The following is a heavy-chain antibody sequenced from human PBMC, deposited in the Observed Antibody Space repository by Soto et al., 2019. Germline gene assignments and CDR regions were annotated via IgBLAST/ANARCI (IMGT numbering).Heavy chain of an antibody. J-gene: IGHJ5*02. D-gene: IGHD1-26*01. CDR3: ASHGGSYLYHWFDP. CDR2: INAGNGNT. V-gene: IGHV1-3*01. Sequence: PSVKVSSKASGYTFTSYAMHWVRQAPGQRLEWMGWINAGNGNTKYSQKFQGRVTITRDTSASTAYMELNRLRAEDTAVYYCASHGGSYLYHWFDPWGQGTLVTVSS. CDR1: GYTFTSYA.